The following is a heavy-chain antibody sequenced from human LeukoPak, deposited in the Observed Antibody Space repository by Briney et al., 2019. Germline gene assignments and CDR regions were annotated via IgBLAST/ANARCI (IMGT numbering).Heavy chain of an antibody. J-gene: IGHJ4*02. V-gene: IGHV4-59*01. CDR3: ARSPRSGVAGYAFDY. CDR2: IYYSGST. Sequence: SETLSLTCTVSGGSISSYYWSWIRQPPGKGLEWIGYIYYSGSTNYNPSLKSRVTISVDTSKNQFSLKLSSVTAADTAVYYCARSPRSGVAGYAFDYWGQGTLVTVSS. CDR1: GGSISSYY. D-gene: IGHD6-19*01.